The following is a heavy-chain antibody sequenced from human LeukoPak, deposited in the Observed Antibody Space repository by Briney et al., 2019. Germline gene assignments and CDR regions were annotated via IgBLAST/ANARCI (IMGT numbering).Heavy chain of an antibody. CDR1: GYTFTSYA. V-gene: IGHV1-3*03. Sequence: ASVKVSCKASGYTFTSYAMHWVRQAPGQRLEWMGWINAGNGNTKYSQEFQGRVTITRDTSASTAYMELSSLRSEDTAVYYCATVTVTTYRSKGYYYYMDVWGQGTLVTVSS. CDR2: INAGNGNT. CDR3: ATVTVTTYRSKGYYYYMDV. J-gene: IGHJ6*03. D-gene: IGHD4-17*01.